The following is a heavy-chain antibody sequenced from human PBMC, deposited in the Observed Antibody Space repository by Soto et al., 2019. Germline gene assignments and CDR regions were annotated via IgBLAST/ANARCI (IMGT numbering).Heavy chain of an antibody. D-gene: IGHD3-22*01. J-gene: IGHJ3*02. CDR3: ARDGHYYDSSGYYEGNAFDI. CDR1: GGSISSYY. CDR2: IYYSGST. Sequence: PSETLSLTCTVSGGSISSYYWSWIRQPPGKGLEWIGYIYYSGSTNYNPSLKSRVTISVDTSKNQFSLKLSSVTAADTDVYYCARDGHYYDSSGYYEGNAFDIWGQGTMVTVSS. V-gene: IGHV4-59*01.